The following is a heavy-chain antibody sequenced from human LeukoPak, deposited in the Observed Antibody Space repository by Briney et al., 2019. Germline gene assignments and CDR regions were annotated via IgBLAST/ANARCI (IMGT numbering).Heavy chain of an antibody. CDR3: AKDGTIFGVTYLDY. CDR1: GFTFSSYG. D-gene: IGHD3-3*01. Sequence: GGSLRLSCVASGFTFSSYGMHWVRQAPGKGPEWVAFIPYDGRNQYFADSVKGRFTISRDISKNTLHLQMNSLRTEDTAVYYCAKDGTIFGVTYLDYWGQGTLVTVSS. J-gene: IGHJ4*02. V-gene: IGHV3-30*02. CDR2: IPYDGRNQ.